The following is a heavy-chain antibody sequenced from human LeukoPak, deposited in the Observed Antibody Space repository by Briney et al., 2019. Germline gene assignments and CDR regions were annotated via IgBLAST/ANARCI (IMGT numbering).Heavy chain of an antibody. V-gene: IGHV4-34*01. CDR2: INHSGST. CDR1: GGSFSGYY. CDR3: ARGRPPYYDFWSGYYGKRDYNWFDP. D-gene: IGHD3-3*01. J-gene: IGHJ5*02. Sequence: SETLSLTCAVYGGSFSGYYWSWIRQPPGKGLEWIGEINHSGSTNYNPSLKSRVTISVDTSKNQFSLKLSSVTAADTAVYYCARGRPPYYDFWSGYYGKRDYNWFDPWGQGTLVTVSS.